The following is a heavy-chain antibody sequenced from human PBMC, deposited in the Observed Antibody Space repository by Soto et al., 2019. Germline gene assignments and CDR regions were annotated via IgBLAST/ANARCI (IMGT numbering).Heavy chain of an antibody. CDR2: VYYTGST. CDR1: GDSGSTFY. CDR3: ARGRTVRNYADDSSDYFYFFDY. Sequence: PSESLSLTCTVSGDSGSTFYWGWIRQSPGKELEWIGYVYYTGSTNYNPSLKSRVTISVDRSKNQFSLKLTSANAADTAVYYCARGRTVRNYADDSSDYFYFFDYWGQGTQVTVSS. V-gene: IGHV4-59*02. J-gene: IGHJ4*02. D-gene: IGHD3-22*01.